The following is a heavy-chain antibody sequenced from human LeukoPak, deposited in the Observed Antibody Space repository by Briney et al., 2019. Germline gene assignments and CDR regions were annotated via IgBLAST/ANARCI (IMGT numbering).Heavy chain of an antibody. CDR3: ARDWWYYYASGSPTGADY. CDR2: INPNSGGT. CDR1: GYTFTGYY. V-gene: IGHV1-2*02. J-gene: IGHJ4*02. Sequence: ASVKVSCKASGYTFTGYYMHWVRQAPGQGLEWMGWINPNSGGTNYAQKFQGRVTMTRDTSINTAYMELSRLRSDDTGVYYCARDWWYYYASGSPTGADYWGQGTLVTVSS. D-gene: IGHD3-10*01.